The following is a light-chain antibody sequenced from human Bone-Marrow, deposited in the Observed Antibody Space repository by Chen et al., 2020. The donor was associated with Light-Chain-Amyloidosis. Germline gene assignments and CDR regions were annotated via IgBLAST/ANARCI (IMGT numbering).Light chain of an antibody. CDR1: SGSIATNY. CDR2: EDD. CDR3: QSYQGSSQGV. Sequence: NFMLTQPHSVSESPGKTVTISCTRSSGSIATNYVQWYQQRPGSSPTTVIYEDDQRPSGVPDRFSGSIDRSSNSASLTISGLKTEDEADYDCQSYQGSSQGVFGGGTKLTVL. J-gene: IGLJ3*02. V-gene: IGLV6-57*01.